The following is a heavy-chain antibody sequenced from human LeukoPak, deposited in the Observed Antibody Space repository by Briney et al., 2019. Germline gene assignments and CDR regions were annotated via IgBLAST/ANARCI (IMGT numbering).Heavy chain of an antibody. J-gene: IGHJ6*03. Sequence: SETLSLTCTVSGGSISSSSYYWGWIRQPPGKGLEWIGSIYYSGSTYYNPSLKSRVTISVDTSKNQFSLKLSSVTAADTAVYYCARLYSGSGSYDYYYYYYMDVWGKGTTVTVSS. CDR3: ARLYSGSGSYDYYYYYYMDV. CDR1: GGSISSSSYY. D-gene: IGHD3-10*01. V-gene: IGHV4-39*07. CDR2: IYYSGST.